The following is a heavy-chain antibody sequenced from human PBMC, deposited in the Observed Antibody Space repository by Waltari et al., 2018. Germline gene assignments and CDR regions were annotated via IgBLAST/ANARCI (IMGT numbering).Heavy chain of an antibody. V-gene: IGHV4-61*02. CDR1: GGSISSGSYY. D-gene: IGHD3-9*01. CDR2: IYTSGST. CDR3: ATNYDILTGYYDDYYYYMDV. Sequence: QVQLQESGPGLVKPSQTLSLTCTVSGGSISSGSYYWSWIRQPAGKGLEWIGRIYTSGSTTYNPARKSRVTMSVDTSKNQFSLKLSSVTAADTAVYYCATNYDILTGYYDDYYYYMDVWGKGTTVTVSS. J-gene: IGHJ6*03.